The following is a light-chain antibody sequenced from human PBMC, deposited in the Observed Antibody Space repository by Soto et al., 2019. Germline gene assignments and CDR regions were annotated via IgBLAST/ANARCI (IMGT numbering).Light chain of an antibody. CDR1: QSLLHSNGYNY. Sequence: DIVMTQSPLSLPVTPGEPASISCRSSQSLLHSNGYNYLDWYLQKPGQSPQLLIYLGSNRASGGPDRFSGSGSGTDFTLKISRVEAEDVGLYYCMPMTFGQGTKVEIK. V-gene: IGKV2-28*01. CDR3: MPMT. CDR2: LGS. J-gene: IGKJ1*01.